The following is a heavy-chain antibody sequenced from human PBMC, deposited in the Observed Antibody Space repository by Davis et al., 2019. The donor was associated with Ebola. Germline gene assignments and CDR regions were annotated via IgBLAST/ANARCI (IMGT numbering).Heavy chain of an antibody. CDR3: VARNFDS. CDR1: GFTFYRYE. J-gene: IGHJ4*02. Sequence: GESLKISCAASGFTFYRYEMNWVRQAPGKGLEWVALSSSDGSKFHSDSVKGRFSVSRDNSKNTLYLQMNSLTAEDTAVYYCVARNFDSWGQGTLVTVSS. V-gene: IGHV3-30*03. D-gene: IGHD5-12*01. CDR2: SSSDGSK.